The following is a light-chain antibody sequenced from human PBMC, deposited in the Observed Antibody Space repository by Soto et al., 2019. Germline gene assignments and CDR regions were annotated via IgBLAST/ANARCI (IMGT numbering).Light chain of an antibody. CDR1: QSVNSN. J-gene: IGKJ1*01. CDR3: QQYNDWPPWT. CDR2: GAS. V-gene: IGKV3D-15*01. Sequence: EVVVTQSPATLSLSPGERASFSCRASQSVNSNLAWYQQKPGQAPRLLIYGASTRATGIPARFSGTGSATEFTLTISSLQSEDSAVYYCQQYNDWPPWTFGHGTKVEIK.